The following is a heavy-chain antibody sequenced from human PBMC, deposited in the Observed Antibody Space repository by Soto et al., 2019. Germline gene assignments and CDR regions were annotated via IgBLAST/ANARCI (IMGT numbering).Heavy chain of an antibody. D-gene: IGHD2-2*01. CDR2: ISSSSSYI. Sequence: EVQLVESGGGLVKPGGSLRLSCAASGFTFSSYSMNWVRQAPGKGLEWVSSISSSSSYIYYADSVKGRFTISRDNAKNSLYLQMNSLRAEDTAVYYCASKKGYSTSLAFDIWGQGTMVTVSS. J-gene: IGHJ3*02. V-gene: IGHV3-21*01. CDR1: GFTFSSYS. CDR3: ASKKGYSTSLAFDI.